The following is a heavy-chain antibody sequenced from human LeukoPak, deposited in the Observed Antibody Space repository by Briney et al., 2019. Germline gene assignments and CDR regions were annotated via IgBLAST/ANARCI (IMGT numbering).Heavy chain of an antibody. D-gene: IGHD3-10*02. CDR1: GFTFSSYE. J-gene: IGHJ6*04. CDR3: AELGITMIGGV. V-gene: IGHV3-48*03. Sequence: GGSLRLSCAASGFTFSSYEMNWVRQAPGKGLEWVSYISSSGSTICYADSVKGRFTISRDNAKNSLYLQMNSLRAEDTAVYYCAELGITMIGGVWGKGTTVTISP. CDR2: ISSSGSTI.